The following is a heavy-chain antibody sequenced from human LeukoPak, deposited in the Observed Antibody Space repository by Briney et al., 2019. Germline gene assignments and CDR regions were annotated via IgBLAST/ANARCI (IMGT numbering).Heavy chain of an antibody. V-gene: IGHV3-30*04. D-gene: IGHD2-15*01. J-gene: IGHJ4*02. CDR1: GFTFSSYA. CDR3: AREGYCSGGSCYPGLLDY. Sequence: GRSLRLSCAASGFTFSSYAMHWVRQAPGKGLEWVAVISYDGSNKYYADPVKGRFTISRDNSKNTLYLQMNSLRAEDTAVYYCAREGYCSGGSCYPGLLDYWGQGTLVTVSS. CDR2: ISYDGSNK.